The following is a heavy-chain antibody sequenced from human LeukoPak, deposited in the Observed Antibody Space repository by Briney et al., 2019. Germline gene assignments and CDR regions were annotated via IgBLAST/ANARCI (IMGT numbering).Heavy chain of an antibody. CDR2: VNLSGAS. CDR3: ARESGAFSPFGF. J-gene: IGHJ4*02. V-gene: IGHV4-4*02. Sequence: SETLSLTCAVSGGSILSTNWWSWVRQPPGRGLEWIGEVNLSGASNYNPSLKSRVNMSIDKSRNQLSLELTSVTATDTGIYYCARESGAFSPFGFWGQGTLVTVSS. CDR1: GGSILSTNW. D-gene: IGHD1-26*01.